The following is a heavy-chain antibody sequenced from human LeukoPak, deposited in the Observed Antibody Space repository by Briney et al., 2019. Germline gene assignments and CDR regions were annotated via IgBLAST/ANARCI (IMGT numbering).Heavy chain of an antibody. D-gene: IGHD3-22*01. V-gene: IGHV4-39*01. CDR3: ARGPAFKNYYDSSGYLDY. CDR2: IYYSGST. CDR1: GGSISSSSYY. Sequence: SETLSLTCTVSGGSISSSSYYWGWIRQPPGKGLEWIGSIYYSGSTYYNPSLKSRVTISVDTSKNQFSLKLSSVTAADTAVYYCARGPAFKNYYDSSGYLDYWGQGTLVTVSS. J-gene: IGHJ4*02.